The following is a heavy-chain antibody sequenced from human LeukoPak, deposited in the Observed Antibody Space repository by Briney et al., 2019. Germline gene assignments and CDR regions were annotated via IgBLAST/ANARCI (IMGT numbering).Heavy chain of an antibody. CDR2: INPNSGGT. CDR3: ATEPGSQRWLQHEPILDY. V-gene: IGHV1-2*02. D-gene: IGHD5-24*01. Sequence: GASVKVSCKASGYTFTGYYMHWVRQAPGQGLEWMGWINPNSGGTNYAQKFQGRVTMTRDTSISTVYMELRRLRSDDTATYYCATEPGSQRWLQHEPILDYWGQGTLVTVSS. J-gene: IGHJ4*02. CDR1: GYTFTGYY.